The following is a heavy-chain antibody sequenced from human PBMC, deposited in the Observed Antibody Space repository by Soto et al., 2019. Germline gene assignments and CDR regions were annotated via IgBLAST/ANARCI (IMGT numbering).Heavy chain of an antibody. J-gene: IGHJ6*03. Sequence: SETLSLTCAVYGGSSSGYYWSWIRQPPGKGLEWIGEINHSGSTNYNPSLKSRVTISVDTSKNQFSLKLSSVTAADTAVYYCARGGNLGNRYYYCSGSRSANYYYYYMDVWGKGTTVTVSS. V-gene: IGHV4-34*01. D-gene: IGHD3-10*01. CDR1: GGSSSGYY. CDR3: ARGGNLGNRYYYCSGSRSANYYYYYMDV. CDR2: INHSGST.